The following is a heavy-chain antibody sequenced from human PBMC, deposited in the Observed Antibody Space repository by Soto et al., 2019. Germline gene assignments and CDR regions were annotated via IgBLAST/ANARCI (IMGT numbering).Heavy chain of an antibody. CDR1: GFTFSSYG. Sequence: QVQLVESGGGVVQPGRSLRLSCGASGFTFSSYGMHWVRQAPGKGLEWVAVIWYDGSNKYYADSVKGRFTISRDNSKNTLYLQMNSLRAEDTAVYYCAREEAGPGYYYMDVWGKGTTVTVSS. CDR2: IWYDGSNK. V-gene: IGHV3-33*01. J-gene: IGHJ6*03. D-gene: IGHD6-19*01. CDR3: AREEAGPGYYYMDV.